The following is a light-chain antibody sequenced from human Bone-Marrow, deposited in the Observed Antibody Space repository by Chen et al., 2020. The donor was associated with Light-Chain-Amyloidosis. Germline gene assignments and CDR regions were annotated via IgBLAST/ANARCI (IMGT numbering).Light chain of an antibody. CDR1: SSDIGGYNS. J-gene: IGLJ2*01. CDR3: SSYKSSTTHVV. CDR2: DVS. V-gene: IGLV2-14*03. Sequence: QSALTQPASVSGSPGQSISIPCTVTSSDIGGYNSVSWYQHHPDKAHKLLIYDVSNRPSGVSDRFSGSKSGYTASLTISGLQAEDEADYYCSSYKSSTTHVVFGGGTKLTVL.